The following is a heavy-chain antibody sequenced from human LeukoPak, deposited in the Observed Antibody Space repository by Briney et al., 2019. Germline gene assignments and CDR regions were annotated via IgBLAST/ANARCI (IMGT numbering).Heavy chain of an antibody. CDR2: IYYSGST. J-gene: IGHJ6*03. V-gene: IGHV4-39*07. Sequence: SETLSLTCTVSGGSISSSSYYWGWIRQPPGKGLEWIGSIYYSGSTYYNPSLKSRVTISVDTSKNQFSLKLSSVTAADTAVYYCARVNYDILTGPLYYYYYYMDVWGKGTTVTVSS. CDR1: GGSISSSSYY. D-gene: IGHD3-9*01. CDR3: ARVNYDILTGPLYYYYYYMDV.